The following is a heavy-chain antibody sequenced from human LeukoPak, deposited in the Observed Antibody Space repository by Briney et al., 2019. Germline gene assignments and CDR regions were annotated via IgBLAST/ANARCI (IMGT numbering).Heavy chain of an antibody. CDR3: ARVWGSRDY. V-gene: IGHV1-2*02. CDR1: GYTFTGYY. D-gene: IGHD3-16*01. Sequence: ASVKVSCKASGYTFTGYYTHWVRQAPGQGLEWMGWINPNSGGTNYAQKFQGRVTMTSDTSISTAYMELSRLRSDDTAVYYCARVWGSRDYWGQGTLVTVSS. J-gene: IGHJ4*02. CDR2: INPNSGGT.